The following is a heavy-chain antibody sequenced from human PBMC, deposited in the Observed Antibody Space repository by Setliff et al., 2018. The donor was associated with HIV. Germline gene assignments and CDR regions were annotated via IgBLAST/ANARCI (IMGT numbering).Heavy chain of an antibody. D-gene: IGHD2-8*01. V-gene: IGHV1-69*05. J-gene: IGHJ4*02. CDR2: SIPLFGTV. CDR3: ASGSGYCRNGFCYIGVHKNPDKYYFDY. CDR1: GYTFTTYG. Sequence: SVKVSCKPSGYTFTTYGLSWVRQAPGQGLEWMGGSIPLFGTVTYAQRFQGRVTITTDELMTTAYMELTSLRPEDTAVYYCASGSGYCRNGFCYIGVHKNPDKYYFDYWGQGTLVTVSS.